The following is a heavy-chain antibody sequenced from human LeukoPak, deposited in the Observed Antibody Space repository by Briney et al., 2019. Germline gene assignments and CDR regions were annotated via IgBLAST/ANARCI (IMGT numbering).Heavy chain of an antibody. Sequence: ASVKVSCKVSGYTLTELSMHWVRQAPGKGLEWMGGFDPEDGETIYAQKFQGRVTMTEDTSTDTAYMELSSLRSEDTAVYYCATLYSGYALTPWYFDYWGQGTLVTVSS. V-gene: IGHV1-24*01. CDR2: FDPEDGET. D-gene: IGHD5-12*01. CDR3: ATLYSGYALTPWYFDY. J-gene: IGHJ4*02. CDR1: GYTLTELS.